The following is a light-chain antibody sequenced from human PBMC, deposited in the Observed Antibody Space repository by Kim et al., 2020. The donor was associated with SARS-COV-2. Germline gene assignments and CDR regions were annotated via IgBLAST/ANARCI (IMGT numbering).Light chain of an antibody. J-gene: IGKJ2*01. CDR2: KAS. CDR1: QTVTTW. Sequence: DIQMTQSPSTLSASVGDRVTITCRASQTVTTWLAWYQQKPGKAPKLLIYKASTLESGVPSRFSGSGSGTGFTLTITDLQPDDFATYYCQQYNSNSGTFGQGTKLEI. V-gene: IGKV1-5*03. CDR3: QQYNSNSGT.